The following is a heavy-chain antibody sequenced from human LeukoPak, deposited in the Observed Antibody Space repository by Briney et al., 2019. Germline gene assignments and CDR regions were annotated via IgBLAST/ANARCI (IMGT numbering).Heavy chain of an antibody. Sequence: PSETLSLTCTVSGGFISSYYWSCIRQPPGKGLEWIGYIYYSGSTNYNPSLKSRVTISVDTSKNQFSLKLSSVTAADTAVYYCASSVVAAAGTTFDYWGQGTLVTVSS. CDR2: IYYSGST. D-gene: IGHD6-13*01. V-gene: IGHV4-59*08. CDR3: ASSVVAAAGTTFDY. CDR1: GGFISSYY. J-gene: IGHJ4*02.